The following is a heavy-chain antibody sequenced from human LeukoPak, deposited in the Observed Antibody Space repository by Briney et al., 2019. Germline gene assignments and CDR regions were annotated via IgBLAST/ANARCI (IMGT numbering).Heavy chain of an antibody. CDR3: ARTVSPGYMDV. J-gene: IGHJ6*03. D-gene: IGHD4-17*01. Sequence: ASVKVSCKASGYTFTGYYMHWVRQAPGQGLEWMGWINPNSGGTNYAQKFQGRVTITADKSTSTAYMELSSLRSEDTAVYYCARTVSPGYMDVWGKGTTVTVSS. V-gene: IGHV1-2*02. CDR2: INPNSGGT. CDR1: GYTFTGYY.